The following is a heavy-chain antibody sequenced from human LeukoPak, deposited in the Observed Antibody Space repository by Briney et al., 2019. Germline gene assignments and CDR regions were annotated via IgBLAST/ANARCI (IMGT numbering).Heavy chain of an antibody. CDR3: ARVTRDGYNTWYFDY. D-gene: IGHD5-24*01. CDR2: IYSGGST. Sequence: GESLKISCAASGFTVSSNYMSWVRQAPGKGLEWVSVIYSGGSTYYADSVKGRFTISRDNSKNTLYLQMNSLRAEDTAVYYCARVTRDGYNTWYFDYWGQGTLVTVSS. CDR1: GFTVSSNY. J-gene: IGHJ4*02. V-gene: IGHV3-53*01.